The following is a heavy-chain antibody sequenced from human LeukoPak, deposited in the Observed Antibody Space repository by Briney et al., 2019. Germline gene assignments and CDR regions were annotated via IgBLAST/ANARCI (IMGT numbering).Heavy chain of an antibody. CDR2: IRYDGSNK. D-gene: IGHD6-19*01. CDR1: GFTFSSYG. J-gene: IGHJ4*02. CDR3: AKDCFYARGSGCFSEGY. Sequence: GGSLRLSCAASGFTFSSYGMHWVRQAPGKGLEWVAFIRYDGSNKYYADSVKGRFTISRDNSKNTLYLQMNSLRAEDMAVYYCAKDCFYARGSGCFSEGYWGRGTLVTVSS. V-gene: IGHV3-30*02.